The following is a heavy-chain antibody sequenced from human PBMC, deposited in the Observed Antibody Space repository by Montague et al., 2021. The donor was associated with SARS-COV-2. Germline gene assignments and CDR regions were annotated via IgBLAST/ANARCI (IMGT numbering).Heavy chain of an antibody. CDR1: GGSISSSSNY. J-gene: IGHJ5*02. D-gene: IGHD3-10*01. V-gene: IGHV4-39*01. CDR3: ARLVWFGELSSENWFDP. Sequence: SETLSLTCTVSGGSISSSSNYWGWIRQPPGKGLEWNGGIYYSGSTYYNSSLKSRVTISVDTSKNQFSLKLNSVTAADTAVYYCARLVWFGELSSENWFDPWGQGTLVTVSS. CDR2: IYYSGST.